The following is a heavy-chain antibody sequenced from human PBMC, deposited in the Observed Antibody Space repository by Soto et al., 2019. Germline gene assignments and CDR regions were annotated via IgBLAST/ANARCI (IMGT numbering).Heavy chain of an antibody. Sequence: SVKVSCKASGGTFSSYAISWVRQAPGQGLEWMGGIIPIFGTANYAQKFQGRVTITADESTSTAYMELSSLRSEDTAVYHCARVFRRRLSEYYFDYWGQGTLVTVSS. CDR2: IIPIFGTA. D-gene: IGHD3-9*01. CDR3: ARVFRRRLSEYYFDY. J-gene: IGHJ4*02. CDR1: GGTFSSYA. V-gene: IGHV1-69*13.